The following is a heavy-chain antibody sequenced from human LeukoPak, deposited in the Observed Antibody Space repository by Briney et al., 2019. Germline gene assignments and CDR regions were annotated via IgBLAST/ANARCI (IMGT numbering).Heavy chain of an antibody. CDR1: GFTFSSYS. J-gene: IGHJ4*02. CDR3: ARDRSPYTTSAYYLDY. D-gene: IGHD3-22*01. CDR2: ISGRTGTM. V-gene: IGHV3-48*02. Sequence: GGSLRLSCAASGFTFSSYSMKWVRQAPGKGLEWISYISGRTGTMYYADSVQGRFTISRDNAKNSLYLQLNSLRDEDTAVYYCARDRSPYTTSAYYLDYWGQGTLVTVSS.